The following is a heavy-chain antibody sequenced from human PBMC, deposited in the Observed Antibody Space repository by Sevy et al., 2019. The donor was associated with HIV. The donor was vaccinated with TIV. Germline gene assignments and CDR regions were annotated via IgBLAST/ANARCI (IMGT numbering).Heavy chain of an antibody. Sequence: GGSLRLSCAASAFTFSDYYMSWIRQAPGKGLEWVSYISSSGSTIYYADSVKGRFTISRDNAKNSLYLQMNSLRAEDTAVYYCARDSTVVVPAANSNYYYGMDVWGQGTTVTVSS. CDR1: AFTFSDYY. CDR2: ISSSGSTI. D-gene: IGHD2-2*01. CDR3: ARDSTVVVPAANSNYYYGMDV. J-gene: IGHJ6*02. V-gene: IGHV3-11*01.